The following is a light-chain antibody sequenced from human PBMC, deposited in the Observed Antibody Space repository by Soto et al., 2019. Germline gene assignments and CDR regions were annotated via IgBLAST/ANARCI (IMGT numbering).Light chain of an antibody. J-gene: IGKJ4*01. V-gene: IGKV3-15*01. CDR1: QSVSSN. CDR3: QQYYNWPLT. CDR2: GTS. Sequence: EIVMTQSPATLSVSPGERATLSCRASQSVSSNLAWYQQKPGQAPRLLIYGTSTRVTGIPARFSGSGSGTEFTLTISSLQSEDFAVYYCQQYYNWPLTFGGGTKV.